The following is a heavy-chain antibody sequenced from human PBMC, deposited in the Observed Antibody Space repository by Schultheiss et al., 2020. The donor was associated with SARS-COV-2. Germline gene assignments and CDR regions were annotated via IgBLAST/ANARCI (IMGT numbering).Heavy chain of an antibody. Sequence: SQTLSLTCAVYGGSFSGYYWSWIRQPPGKGLEWIGEINHSGSTKYNPSLKSRVTISVDTSKNQFSLKLTSVTDADTAVYYCARQSDGSEGGFDFWGQGTLVTVSS. V-gene: IGHV4-34*01. J-gene: IGHJ4*02. CDR2: INHSGST. CDR1: GGSFSGYY. D-gene: IGHD1-26*01. CDR3: ARQSDGSEGGFDF.